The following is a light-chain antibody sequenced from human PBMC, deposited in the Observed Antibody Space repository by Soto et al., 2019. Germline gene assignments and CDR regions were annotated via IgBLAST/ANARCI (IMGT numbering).Light chain of an antibody. V-gene: IGKV3-20*01. CDR3: HQYGSSSWT. Sequence: IVFTQSPSTLTLSPGERATLSCRATQSVSSSYLAWYQQKPGQAPRLLIYGASSRATGIPDRFSGSGSGTDFTLTISRLEPEDFAVYYCHQYGSSSWTFGQGTKVDI. CDR2: GAS. CDR1: QSVSSSY. J-gene: IGKJ1*01.